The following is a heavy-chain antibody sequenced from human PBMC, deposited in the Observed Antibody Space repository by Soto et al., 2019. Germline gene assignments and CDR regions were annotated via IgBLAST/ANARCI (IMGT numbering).Heavy chain of an antibody. CDR1: GYTFTSYG. J-gene: IGHJ4*02. Sequence: GASVKVSCKASGYTFTSYGISWVRQAPGQGLEWVGWISAHNGDTRYAQNLQGRITMTTDTFTNTAYMELTSLTSDDTAVYYCARGWSRYYDSSGLMWFYWGQGTLVTVSS. V-gene: IGHV1-18*01. D-gene: IGHD3-22*01. CDR3: ARGWSRYYDSSGLMWFY. CDR2: ISAHNGDT.